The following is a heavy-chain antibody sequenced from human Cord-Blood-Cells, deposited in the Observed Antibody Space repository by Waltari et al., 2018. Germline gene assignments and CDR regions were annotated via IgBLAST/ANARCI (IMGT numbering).Heavy chain of an antibody. J-gene: IGHJ2*01. CDR3: VKGPREIPTL. D-gene: IGHD2-2*02. V-gene: IGHV3-64D*09. CDR2: ISSNGGST. Sequence: EVQLVESGGGLVQPGGSLRLSCSASGFTFSSSAMHWVRQAPGKGLEYVSAISSNGGSTYYADSVKGRFTISRDNSKNTLYLQMSSLRAEDTAVYYCVKGPREIPTLWGRGTLVTVSS. CDR1: GFTFSSSA.